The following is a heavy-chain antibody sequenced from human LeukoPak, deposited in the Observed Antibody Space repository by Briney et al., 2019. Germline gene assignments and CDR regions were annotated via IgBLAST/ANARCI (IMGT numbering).Heavy chain of an antibody. J-gene: IGHJ4*02. CDR3: ARPGIALAGDY. V-gene: IGHV3-74*01. CDR1: GFTFSSYW. CDR2: INNDGSIT. Sequence: AGGSLRLSCAASGFTFSSYWMHWVRQAPGKGLVWVSRINNDGSITNYADSVKGRFTISRDNAKNTLYLQMNSLRAEDTAVYYCARPGIALAGDYWGQGALVTVSS. D-gene: IGHD6-19*01.